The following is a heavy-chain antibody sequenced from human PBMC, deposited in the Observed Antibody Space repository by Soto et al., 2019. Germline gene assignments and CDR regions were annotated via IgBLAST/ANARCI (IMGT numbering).Heavy chain of an antibody. V-gene: IGHV3-30*18. D-gene: IGHD1-26*01. J-gene: IGHJ4*02. CDR3: MKGIGNYWVLDY. CDR2: ISYDGSSK. Sequence: QVQLVESGGGVVQPGRSLRLSCAASGFTFSNYGMYWVRQAPGKGLEWVAFISYDGSSKFYADPMKGRHTISRDNSKNTLYLQMNSLIAEDTAVYCCMKGIGNYWVLDYWGQGTLVTVSS. CDR1: GFTFSNYG.